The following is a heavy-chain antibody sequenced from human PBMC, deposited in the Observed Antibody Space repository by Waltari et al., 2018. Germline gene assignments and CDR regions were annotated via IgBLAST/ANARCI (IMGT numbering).Heavy chain of an antibody. V-gene: IGHV3-9*01. CDR3: AKDYRGVGITGTTLDY. J-gene: IGHJ4*02. D-gene: IGHD1-7*01. CDR1: GFTFDDYA. CDR2: SSWNSGSI. Sequence: EVQLVESGGGLVQPGRSLRLSCAASGFTFDDYAMHWVRQAPGKGLEWVSGSSWNSGSIGYADSVKGRFTISRDNAKNSLYLQMNSLRAEDTALYYCAKDYRGVGITGTTLDYWGQGTLVIVSS.